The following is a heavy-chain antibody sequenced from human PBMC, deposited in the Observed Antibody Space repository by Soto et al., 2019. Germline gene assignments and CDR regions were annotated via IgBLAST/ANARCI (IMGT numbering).Heavy chain of an antibody. D-gene: IGHD2-8*02. Sequence: GGSLRPSCAVSGFICSSYDMSWVRQAPGKGVEWVSAILVGGSTHYEDSVKGRFTISRDTSKNTVYLQMNSLTAGDTAVYYCAKATATGGGAFEICGQGTMVTVSS. V-gene: IGHV3-23*01. J-gene: IGHJ3*02. CDR3: AKATATGGGAFEI. CDR2: ILVGGST. CDR1: GFICSSYD.